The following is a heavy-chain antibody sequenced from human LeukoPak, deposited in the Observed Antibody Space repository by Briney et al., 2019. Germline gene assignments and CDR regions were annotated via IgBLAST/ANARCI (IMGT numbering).Heavy chain of an antibody. CDR3: AKARLPIPPDY. J-gene: IGHJ4*02. Sequence: GGSLRLSCAASGFTVSSNYMSWVRQAPGKGLEWVSVIYSGGSTYYADSVKGRFTISRDNSKNTLYLQMNSLRAEDTAVYYCAKARLPIPPDYWGQGTLVTVSS. D-gene: IGHD3-16*01. CDR1: GFTVSSNY. CDR2: IYSGGST. V-gene: IGHV3-53*01.